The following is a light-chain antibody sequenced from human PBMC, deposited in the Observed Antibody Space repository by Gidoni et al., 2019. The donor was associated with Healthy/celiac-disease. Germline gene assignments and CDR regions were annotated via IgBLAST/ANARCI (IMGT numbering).Light chain of an antibody. CDR1: QSVSSY. V-gene: IGKV3-11*01. Sequence: EIVLTQSPATLSLYPGERATLSCRASQSVSSYLAWYQQQPRQAPRLLISDASNRAPGIPARFSFSGSGTYFTLTISSLDPEDFAVYYCQQRSNWPLTFGGWTKVEIK. J-gene: IGKJ4*01. CDR3: QQRSNWPLT. CDR2: DAS.